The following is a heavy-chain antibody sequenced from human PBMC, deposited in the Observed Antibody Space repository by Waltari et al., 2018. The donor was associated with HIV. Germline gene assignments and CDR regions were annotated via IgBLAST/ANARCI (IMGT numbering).Heavy chain of an antibody. CDR2: IDYSGST. D-gene: IGHD3-10*01. Sequence: VQLQESGHELVRPPETLGLTCTVSGGSSSGHYGRWSRQPPGKGLERIGYIDYSGSTNYNPSLKSRVTISIDTSKDQFTLKLRSVTAADTAVYYCAGVRGVNYYDYGMDVWGQGTTVTVSS. CDR3: AGVRGVNYYDYGMDV. CDR1: GGSSSGHY. V-gene: IGHV4-59*11. J-gene: IGHJ6*02.